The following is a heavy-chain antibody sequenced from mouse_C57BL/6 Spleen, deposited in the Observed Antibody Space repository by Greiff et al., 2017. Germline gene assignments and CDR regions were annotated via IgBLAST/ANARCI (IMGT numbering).Heavy chain of an antibody. CDR3: TRSHYDSSPYAMDY. CDR1: GYTFTDYE. J-gene: IGHJ4*01. CDR2: IDPETGGT. Sequence: QVQLQQSGAELVRPGASVTLSCKASGYTFTDYEMHWVKQTPVHGLEWIGAIDPETGGTAYNQKFKGKAILTADKSSSTAYMELRSLTSEDSAVYYCTRSHYDSSPYAMDYWGQGTSVTVSS. D-gene: IGHD1-1*01. V-gene: IGHV1-15*01.